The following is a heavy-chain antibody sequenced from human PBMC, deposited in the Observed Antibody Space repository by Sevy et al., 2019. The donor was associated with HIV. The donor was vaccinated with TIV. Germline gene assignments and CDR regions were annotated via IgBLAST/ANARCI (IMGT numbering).Heavy chain of an antibody. CDR2: IIPIFGTA. J-gene: IGHJ5*02. CDR3: ARIQTTMVRGVIAQT. V-gene: IGHV1-69*13. D-gene: IGHD3-10*01. Sequence: ASVKVSCKASGGTFSSYAISWVRQAPGQGLEWMGGIIPIFGTANYAQKFQGRVTITADESTSTAYMELSSLRSEDTAMYYCARIQTTMVRGVIAQTWGQGTLVTVSS. CDR1: GGTFSSYA.